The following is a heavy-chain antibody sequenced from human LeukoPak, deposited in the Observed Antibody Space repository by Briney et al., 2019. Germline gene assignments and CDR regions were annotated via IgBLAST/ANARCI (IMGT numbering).Heavy chain of an antibody. CDR3: ARDPSIAVAGTYDY. D-gene: IGHD6-19*01. CDR2: ISSSGSTI. CDR1: GFTFSDYY. J-gene: IGHJ4*02. V-gene: IGHV3-11*04. Sequence: GGSLRLSCAASGFTFSDYYMSWIRQAPGKGLEWVSYISSSGSTIYYADSVKGRFTISRDNAKNSPYLQMNSLRAEDTAVYYCARDPSIAVAGTYDYWGQGTLVTVSS.